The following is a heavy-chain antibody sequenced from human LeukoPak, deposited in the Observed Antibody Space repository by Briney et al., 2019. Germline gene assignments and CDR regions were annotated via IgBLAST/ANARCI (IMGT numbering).Heavy chain of an antibody. CDR3: ARKLELAVDYCYRY. V-gene: IGHV3-30*03. J-gene: IGHJ4*02. CDR2: ISYDGSNK. CDR1: GFTFDDYS. Sequence: GGSLRLSCATSGFTFDDYSMHWVRHAPGKGLEWVAVISYDGSNKYYVDSVKGRFTISRDNSKNTLYLQMNSLRAEDRAVYYCARKLELAVDYCYRYWGQGNLVNVS. D-gene: IGHD6-19*01.